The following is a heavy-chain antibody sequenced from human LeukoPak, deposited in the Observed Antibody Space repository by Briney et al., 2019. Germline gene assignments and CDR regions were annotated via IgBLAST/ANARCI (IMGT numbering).Heavy chain of an antibody. Sequence: PGGSLRLSYAASGFTFSSYEMNWVRQALGKGLEWVSYISSSGSTIYYADSVKGRFTISRDNAKNSLYLQMNSLRAEDTAVYYCAELGITMIGGVWGKGTTVTISS. CDR2: ISSSGSTI. CDR3: AELGITMIGGV. CDR1: GFTFSSYE. D-gene: IGHD3-10*02. J-gene: IGHJ6*04. V-gene: IGHV3-48*03.